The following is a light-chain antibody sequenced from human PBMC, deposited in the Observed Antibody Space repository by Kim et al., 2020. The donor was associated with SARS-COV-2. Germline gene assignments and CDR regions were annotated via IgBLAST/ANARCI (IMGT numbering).Light chain of an antibody. J-gene: IGLJ2*01. Sequence: KVHISCSGSSSNIGNNYVSWYQQLPGTAPKLLIYDNNKRPSGIPDRFSGSKSGTSATLGITGLQIGDEADYYCGTWDSSLSAYVVFGGGTQLTVL. CDR3: GTWDSSLSAYVV. CDR2: DNN. CDR1: SSNIGNNY. V-gene: IGLV1-51*01.